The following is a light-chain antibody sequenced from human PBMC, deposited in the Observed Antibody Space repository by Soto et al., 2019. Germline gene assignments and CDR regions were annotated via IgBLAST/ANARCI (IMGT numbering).Light chain of an antibody. Sequence: QPVLTQSPSASASLGASVKRTCSLSSGHSSYAIAWYQQQPEKGPRYLMKLNGDGSHSKGDGIPDRFSGPSSGAERYLTISSLQSEDEADYYCQTWGTGIHVVFGGGTKLTVL. J-gene: IGLJ2*01. V-gene: IGLV4-69*01. CDR2: LNGDGSH. CDR1: SGHSSYA. CDR3: QTWGTGIHVV.